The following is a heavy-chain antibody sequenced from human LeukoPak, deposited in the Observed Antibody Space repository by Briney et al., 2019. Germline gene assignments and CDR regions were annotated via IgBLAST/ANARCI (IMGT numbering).Heavy chain of an antibody. CDR2: INPAGDT. CDR3: ARGGCSGGSCSSMDV. Sequence: GGSLRLSCAASGFTFSTYDMHWVRQATGKGLEWVSGINPAGDTYYPGSVKGRFTISREDAKNSFYLQMNSLRVGDTAVYYCARGGCSGGSCSSMDVWGQGTTVTVSS. D-gene: IGHD2-15*01. J-gene: IGHJ6*02. CDR1: GFTFSTYD. V-gene: IGHV3-13*04.